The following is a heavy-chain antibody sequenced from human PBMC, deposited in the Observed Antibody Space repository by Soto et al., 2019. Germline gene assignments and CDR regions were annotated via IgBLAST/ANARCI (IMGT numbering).Heavy chain of an antibody. V-gene: IGHV1-69*01. CDR2: IIPIFAPA. J-gene: IGHJ4*02. CDR3: ARARGESPMVQEEFFDY. CDR1: GGTFSSDA. Sequence: QVQLVQSGAEVKKPGSSVKVSCKASGGTFSSDAISWVRQAPGQGLEWMGGIIPIFAPANYAQKFQGRVTITADESTTTAYLELSRLASEDTAMYFCARARGESPMVQEEFFDYWGQGTLVSVAS. D-gene: IGHD1-1*01.